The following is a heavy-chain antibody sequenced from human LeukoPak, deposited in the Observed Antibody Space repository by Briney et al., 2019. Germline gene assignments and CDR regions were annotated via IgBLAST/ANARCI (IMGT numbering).Heavy chain of an antibody. Sequence: GASVKVSCKASGGTFSSYAISWVRQAPGQGLEWMGRIIPILGIANYAQKSQGRVTITADKSTSTAYMELSSLRSEDTAVYYCARETIFGVVNAFDIWGQGTMVTVSS. CDR1: GGTFSSYA. J-gene: IGHJ3*02. D-gene: IGHD3-3*01. CDR3: ARETIFGVVNAFDI. CDR2: IIPILGIA. V-gene: IGHV1-69*04.